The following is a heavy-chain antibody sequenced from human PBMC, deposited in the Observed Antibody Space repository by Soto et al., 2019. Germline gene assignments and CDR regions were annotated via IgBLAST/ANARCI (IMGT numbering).Heavy chain of an antibody. V-gene: IGHV1-46*01. CDR2: VNPDGGAT. J-gene: IGHJ4*02. D-gene: IGHD1-1*01. Sequence: QVRLLQSGAEVKKPGASVKISCKISGYTFSNYYMTWVRQAPGQGLEWMGKVNPDGGATTYAQDFQGRVTITSDASTGTVYMELYSLTSDDTAVYYCARGRRYTFWAQGTLVSVSS. CDR1: GYTFSNYY. CDR3: ARGRRYTF.